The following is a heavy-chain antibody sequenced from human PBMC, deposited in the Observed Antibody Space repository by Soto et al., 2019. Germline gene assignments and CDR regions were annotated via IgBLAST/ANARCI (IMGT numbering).Heavy chain of an antibody. J-gene: IGHJ4*02. Sequence: PGGSLRLSCEASGFTFSTYGRHWVRQAPGKGLEWVAVIWYDGTNEYYADSVKGRFTISRDNSKNTLYLEMNSLRAEDTAVYYCARKPRANLVDHWGQGTLVTVSS. V-gene: IGHV3-33*01. CDR1: GFTFSTYG. D-gene: IGHD2-8*02. CDR3: ARKPRANLVDH. CDR2: IWYDGTNE.